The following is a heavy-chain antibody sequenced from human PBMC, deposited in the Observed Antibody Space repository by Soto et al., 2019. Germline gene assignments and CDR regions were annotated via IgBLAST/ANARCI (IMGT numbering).Heavy chain of an antibody. CDR2: IYYSGST. V-gene: IGHV4-59*01. D-gene: IGHD2-8*01. CDR1: GGSISSYY. Sequence: SETLSLTCTVSGGSISSYYWSWIRQPPGKGLEWIGYIYYSGSTNYNPSLKSRVTISVDTSKNQFSLKLSSVTAADTAVYYCAXDVYCTNGVCYNDAFDIWGQGTMVTVSS. J-gene: IGHJ3*02. CDR3: AXDVYCTNGVCYNDAFDI.